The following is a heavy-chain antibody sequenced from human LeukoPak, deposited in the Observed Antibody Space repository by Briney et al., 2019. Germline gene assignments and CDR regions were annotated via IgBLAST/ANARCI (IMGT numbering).Heavy chain of an antibody. CDR1: AGSISSYY. CDR3: ATGRITMFRGVNVNDAFDI. J-gene: IGHJ3*02. D-gene: IGHD3-10*01. CDR2: IYYSGST. V-gene: IGHV4-59*01. Sequence: SETLSLTCTVSAGSISSYYWSWIRQPPGKGLEWIGYIYYSGSTNYNPSLKSRVTISVDTSKNQFSLKLSSVTAADTAVYYCATGRITMFRGVNVNDAFDIWGQGTMVTVSS.